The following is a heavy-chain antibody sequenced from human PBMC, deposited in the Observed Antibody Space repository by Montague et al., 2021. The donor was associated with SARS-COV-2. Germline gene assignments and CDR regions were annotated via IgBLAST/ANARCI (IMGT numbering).Heavy chain of an antibody. J-gene: IGHJ6*03. V-gene: IGHV4-34*01. CDR1: GGSFSTYS. CDR3: ARLGDGVVPSPILGVGPYYSYYYMDV. CDR2: IHHGGST. Sequence: SETLSLTCAVHGGSFSTYSWNWIRQPPGKGLEWIGEIHHGGSTNYSPSLKSRVTISADTSKNQFSLKLTPVAAADTAVYYRARLGDGVVPSPILGVGPYYSYYYMDVWGKGTPVTVSS. D-gene: IGHD3-10*01.